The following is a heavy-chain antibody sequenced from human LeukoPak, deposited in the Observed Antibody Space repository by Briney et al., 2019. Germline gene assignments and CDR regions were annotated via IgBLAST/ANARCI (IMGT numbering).Heavy chain of an antibody. J-gene: IGHJ4*02. CDR1: RFTFSNYA. D-gene: IGHD5-12*01. Sequence: GGSLRLSCATSRFTFSNYAVSWVCQAPGKGLEWVSYISGSGGTTYYADSVKGRFTISRDNSKNTLYLQMNSLRAEDTAVYYCAKDQYRASSGLVDYWGQGTLVTVSS. V-gene: IGHV3-23*01. CDR2: ISGSGGTT. CDR3: AKDQYRASSGLVDY.